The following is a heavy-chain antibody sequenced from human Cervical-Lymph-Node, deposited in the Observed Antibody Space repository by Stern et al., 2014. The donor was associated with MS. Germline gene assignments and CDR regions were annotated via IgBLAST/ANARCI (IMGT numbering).Heavy chain of an antibody. V-gene: IGHV4-34*01. CDR1: GGSFSGNF. J-gene: IGHJ2*01. CDR3: ARPHHSSSTWYFDL. D-gene: IGHD6-6*01. CDR2: INHGGST. Sequence: QVQLQQWGAGLLKPSETLSLTCAVYGGSFSGNFWSWLRQPPGKGLEWIGEINHGGSTNYNPSLKSRVTMSVDTPKNQFSLKLSSVTAADTAVYYCARPHHSSSTWYFDLWGRGTLVTVSS.